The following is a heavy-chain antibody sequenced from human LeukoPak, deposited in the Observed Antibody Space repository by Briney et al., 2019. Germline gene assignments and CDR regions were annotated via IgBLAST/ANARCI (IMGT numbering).Heavy chain of an antibody. V-gene: IGHV1-18*01. J-gene: IGHJ3*02. CDR2: ISTYNGNK. CDR1: GYTFTSYG. D-gene: IGHD6-6*01. Sequence: ASVKVSCKASGYTFTSYGISWVRQAPGQGLEWMGWISTYNGNKNYAQKLQGRITMTTDTSTSTAYMELRHPRYDDTAVYYCARDWIAARGDAFDIWGQGTMVTVSS. CDR3: ARDWIAARGDAFDI.